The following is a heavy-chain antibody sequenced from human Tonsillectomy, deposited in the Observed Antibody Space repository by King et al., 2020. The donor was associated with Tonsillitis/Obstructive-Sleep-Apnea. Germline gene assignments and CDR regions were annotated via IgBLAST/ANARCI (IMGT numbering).Heavy chain of an antibody. D-gene: IGHD3-16*01. V-gene: IGHV3-64*01. CDR1: GFTFSSYS. Sequence: VQLVESGGGLVQPGGSLRLSCAASGFTFSSYSMHWVRQAPGKGLEYVSAISSNGGTTYYANSVKGRFTISRDNSKNTLYLQMGSLRVEDMAVYYCTRVEDGGWFDTWGQGTLVTVSS. CDR3: TRVEDGGWFDT. J-gene: IGHJ5*02. CDR2: ISSNGGTT.